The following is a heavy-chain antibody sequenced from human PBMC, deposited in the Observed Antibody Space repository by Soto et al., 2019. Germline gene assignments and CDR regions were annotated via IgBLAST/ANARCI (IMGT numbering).Heavy chain of an antibody. Sequence: PWGSLRLSCASSGFSFKNYGMHWVRQAPGEGLEWVAIIWYDGGNKFYADSVKGRFTISRDNSKNTLYLQMNSLRAEDTAVYYCTRRSGHNSYYMDVWGKGTTVTVSS. V-gene: IGHV3-33*01. CDR2: IWYDGGNK. J-gene: IGHJ6*03. CDR3: TRRSGHNSYYMDV. CDR1: GFSFKNYG.